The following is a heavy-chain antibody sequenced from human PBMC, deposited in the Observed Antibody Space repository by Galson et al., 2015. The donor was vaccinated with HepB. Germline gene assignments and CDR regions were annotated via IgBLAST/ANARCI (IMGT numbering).Heavy chain of an antibody. V-gene: IGHV3-23*01. J-gene: IGHJ4*02. CDR2: ISSGGTTS. CDR1: GFSFSSYA. Sequence: SLRLSCAASGFSFSSYAMNWVRQAPGRGQEWVSGISSGGTTSYYADSVKGRFTISRDNSKSTLYLQMNTLRAEDTAVYYCAKGYGAASSGVDNWGQGTLVTVSS. D-gene: IGHD4/OR15-4a*01. CDR3: AKGYGAASSGVDN.